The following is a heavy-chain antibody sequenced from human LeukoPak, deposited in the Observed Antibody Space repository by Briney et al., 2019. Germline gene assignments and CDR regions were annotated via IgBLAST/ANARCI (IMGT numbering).Heavy chain of an antibody. CDR1: GSPFTSYW. CDR3: ARHEVVPAAMRGWFDY. Sequence: GEPLRISGRGSGSPFTSYWISGARQLPGKGLEGMERIDPSDSYTTYSPSFQGHVTISADKSISTADLQWSSLKASDTAMYYCARHEVVPAAMRGWFDYWGQGTLVTVSS. D-gene: IGHD2-2*01. J-gene: IGHJ5*01. V-gene: IGHV5-10-1*01. CDR2: IDPSDSYT.